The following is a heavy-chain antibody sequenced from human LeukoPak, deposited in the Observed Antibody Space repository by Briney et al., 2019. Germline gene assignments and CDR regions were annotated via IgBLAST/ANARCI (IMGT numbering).Heavy chain of an antibody. J-gene: IGHJ4*02. CDR2: ISGSGGSS. CDR1: GFTFSSYA. V-gene: IGHV3-23*01. D-gene: IGHD2-2*01. CDR3: ARDPVPAANYFDY. Sequence: PGGSLRLSCAASGFTFSSYAMSWVRQAPGKGLEWVSAISGSGGSSYYADSAKGRFTISRDNSKNTLYLQMNSLRAEDTAVYYCARDPVPAANYFDYWGQGTLVTVSS.